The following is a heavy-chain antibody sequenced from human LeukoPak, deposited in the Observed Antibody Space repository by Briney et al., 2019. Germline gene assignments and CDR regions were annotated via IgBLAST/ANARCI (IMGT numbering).Heavy chain of an antibody. V-gene: IGHV3-30*04. CDR2: IQYDETDK. CDR1: GFTFSSYA. D-gene: IGHD4-23*01. J-gene: IGHJ4*02. Sequence: PGGSLRLSCAASGFTFSSYAMHWVRQAPGKGLEWVAFIQYDETDKFYADSVRGRFTISRDNSKNTLYLQMNSLRAEDTAVYYCAKERKLLPFDCWGQGTLVTVSS. CDR3: AKERKLLPFDC.